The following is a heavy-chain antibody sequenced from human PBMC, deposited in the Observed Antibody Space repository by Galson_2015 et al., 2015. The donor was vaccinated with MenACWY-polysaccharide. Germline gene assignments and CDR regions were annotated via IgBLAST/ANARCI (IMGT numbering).Heavy chain of an antibody. CDR1: GGTFSNSG. D-gene: IGHD4-23*01. CDR2: IIPIFGTT. J-gene: IGHJ4*02. Sequence: SVKVSCKASGGTFSNSGINWVRQSPGQGLEWMGVIIPIFGTTNYAQNFLGRVTITADEPTTTAHMELRSLRSGDTAMYYCARNPIPRSGGPLPYWGQGTPVTVSS. CDR3: ARNPIPRSGGPLPY. V-gene: IGHV1-69*13.